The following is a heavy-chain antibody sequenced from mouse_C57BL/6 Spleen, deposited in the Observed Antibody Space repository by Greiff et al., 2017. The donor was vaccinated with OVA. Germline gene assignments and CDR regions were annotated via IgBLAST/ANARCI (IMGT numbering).Heavy chain of an antibody. V-gene: IGHV1-55*01. CDR2: IYPGSGST. Sequence: QVQLQQSGAELVKPGASVKMSCKASGYTFTSYWITWVKQRPGQGLEWIGDIYPGSGSTNYNEKFKSKATLTVDTSSSTAYMQLSSLTSEDSAVYYCARFSLPYYDMDYWGQGTSVTVSS. D-gene: IGHD1-2*01. CDR3: ARFSLPYYDMDY. J-gene: IGHJ4*01. CDR1: GYTFTSYW.